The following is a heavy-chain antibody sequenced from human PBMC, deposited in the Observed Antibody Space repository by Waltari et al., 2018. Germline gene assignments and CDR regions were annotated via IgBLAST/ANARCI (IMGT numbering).Heavy chain of an antibody. CDR1: GFTFSSYA. D-gene: IGHD1-26*01. J-gene: IGHJ4*02. CDR2: ISSSGSAI. CDR3: ARGGATYKAQDYYFDY. V-gene: IGHV3-48*03. Sequence: EVQLVESGGGLVQPGGSLRLSCAASGFTFSSYAMNWVRQAPGKGLVWVSYISSSGSAIYYADSVKGRFTISRDNAKNSLYLQMNSLRAEDTALYYCARGGATYKAQDYYFDYWGQGTLVTVSS.